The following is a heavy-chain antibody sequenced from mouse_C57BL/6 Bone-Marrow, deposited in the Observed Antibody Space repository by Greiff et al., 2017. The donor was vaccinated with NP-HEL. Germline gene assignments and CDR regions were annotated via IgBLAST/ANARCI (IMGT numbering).Heavy chain of an antibody. CDR3: ARSIITNRRFAY. Sequence: VQLQESGAELVRPGTSVKMSCKASGYTFTNYWIGWAKQRPGHGLEWIGDIYPGGGYTNYNEKFKGKATLTADKSSSTAYMQFSSLTSEDSAIYYCARSIITNRRFAYWGQGTLVTVSA. CDR1: GYTFTNYW. J-gene: IGHJ3*01. CDR2: IYPGGGYT. V-gene: IGHV1-63*01. D-gene: IGHD1-1*01.